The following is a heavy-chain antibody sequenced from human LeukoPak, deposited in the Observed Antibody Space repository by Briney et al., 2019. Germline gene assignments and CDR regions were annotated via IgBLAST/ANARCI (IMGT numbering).Heavy chain of an antibody. CDR2: INPNSGGT. V-gene: IGHV1-2*06. CDR1: GYTLTDYY. CDR3: ARVGYYESSGYYEY. J-gene: IGHJ4*02. D-gene: IGHD3-22*01. Sequence: ASAKVSCKASGYTLTDYYMHWVRQAPGQGLEWMGRINPNSGGTNYAQKFQGRVTMTRDTSISTVYMELSRLRSDDTAVYYCARVGYYESSGYYEYWGQGTLVTVSS.